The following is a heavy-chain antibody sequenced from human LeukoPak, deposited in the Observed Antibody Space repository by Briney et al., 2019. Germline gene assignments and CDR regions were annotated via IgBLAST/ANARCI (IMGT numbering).Heavy chain of an antibody. CDR1: GGTFSSYA. J-gene: IGHJ4*02. CDR2: IIPIFGTA. Sequence: ASVKVSCKASGGTFSSYAISWVRQAPGQGLEWMGGIIPIFGTANYAQKFQGRVTITTDESTSTAYMELCSLRSEDTAVYYCASMGIYDSSGYSDYWGQGTLVTVSS. D-gene: IGHD3-22*01. CDR3: ASMGIYDSSGYSDY. V-gene: IGHV1-69*05.